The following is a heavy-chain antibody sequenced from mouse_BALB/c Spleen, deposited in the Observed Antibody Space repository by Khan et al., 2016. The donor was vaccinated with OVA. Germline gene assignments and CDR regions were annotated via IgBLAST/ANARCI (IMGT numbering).Heavy chain of an antibody. CDR3: ARRTTVYDMDY. Sequence: QVQLQQSGAELARPGASVKMSCKASGYTFTSNTMHWVKQRPGQGLEWIGYINPSSGFTNYNQNFKDKATLTADKSSNTAYMQLSSLTSEDSTVFYCARRTTVYDMDYWGQGTSVTVSS. J-gene: IGHJ4*01. V-gene: IGHV1-4*01. D-gene: IGHD1-1*01. CDR2: INPSSGFT. CDR1: GYTFTSNT.